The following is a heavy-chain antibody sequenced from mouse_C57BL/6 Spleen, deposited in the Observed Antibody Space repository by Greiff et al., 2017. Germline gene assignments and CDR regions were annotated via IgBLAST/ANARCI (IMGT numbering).Heavy chain of an antibody. CDR1: GYTFTSYG. D-gene: IGHD1-3*01. Sequence: VKLMESGAELARPGASVKLSCKASGYTFTSYGISWVKQRTGQGLEWIGEIYPRSGNTYYNEKFKGKATLTADKSSSTAYMELRSLTSEDSAVYFCAPKDFDYWGQGTTLTVSS. CDR2: IYPRSGNT. V-gene: IGHV1-81*01. CDR3: APKDFDY. J-gene: IGHJ2*01.